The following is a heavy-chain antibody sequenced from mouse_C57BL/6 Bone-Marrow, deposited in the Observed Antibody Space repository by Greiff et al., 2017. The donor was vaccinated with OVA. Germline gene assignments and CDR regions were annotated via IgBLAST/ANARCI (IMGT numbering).Heavy chain of an antibody. V-gene: IGHV14-3*01. J-gene: IGHJ4*01. D-gene: IGHD1-1*01. CDR1: GFHIHNTY. CDR3: ARGNFGSSFYAMDN. CDR2: IDPANDNP. Sequence: EVKLQESVAELVRPGASVKLSCTASGFHIHNTYMHWVTQRPEQGLAWIGRIDPANDNPKYAPTFQGKATMTADTSSNTAYLQLSSLSSEDTAVYCCARGNFGSSFYAMDNWGQGTSVTVSS.